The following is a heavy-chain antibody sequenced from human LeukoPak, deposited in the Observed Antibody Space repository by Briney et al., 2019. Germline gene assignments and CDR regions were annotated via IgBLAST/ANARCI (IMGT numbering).Heavy chain of an antibody. J-gene: IGHJ4*02. CDR3: ARSQGYSYGSSY. Sequence: SVKVSCKASGGTFISYAISWVRQAPGQGLEWMGGIIPIFGTANYAQKFQGRVTITADDSTGTAYMELTSLRSADTAVYYCARSQGYSYGSSYWGQGTLVTVSS. D-gene: IGHD5-18*01. CDR2: IIPIFGTA. CDR1: GGTFISYA. V-gene: IGHV1-69*13.